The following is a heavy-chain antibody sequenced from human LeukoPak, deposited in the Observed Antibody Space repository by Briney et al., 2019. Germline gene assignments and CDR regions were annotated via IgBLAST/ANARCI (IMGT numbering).Heavy chain of an antibody. V-gene: IGHV3-66*01. Sequence: GGSLRLSCAASGFTVSSNYMSWVRQAPGKGLEWVSVIYSGGSTYYADSVKGRFTISRDNSKNTLYLQMNSLRAEDTAVYYCARDWAYYDILTGKNWEYWGQGTLVTVSS. D-gene: IGHD3-9*01. CDR1: GFTVSSNY. J-gene: IGHJ4*02. CDR2: IYSGGST. CDR3: ARDWAYYDILTGKNWEY.